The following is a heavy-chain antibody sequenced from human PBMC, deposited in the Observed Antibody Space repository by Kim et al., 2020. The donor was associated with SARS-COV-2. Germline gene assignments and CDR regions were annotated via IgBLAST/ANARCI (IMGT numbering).Heavy chain of an antibody. CDR1: GGSISSSSYY. Sequence: SETLSLTCTVSGGSISSSSYYWGWIRQPPGKGLEWIGSIDYSGSTYYNPSLKSRVTISVDTSKNQFSLKLSSVTAADTAVYYCARHPLVVATISFDYWGQGTLVTVSS. CDR3: ARHPLVVATISFDY. D-gene: IGHD5-12*01. V-gene: IGHV4-39*01. CDR2: IDYSGST. J-gene: IGHJ4*02.